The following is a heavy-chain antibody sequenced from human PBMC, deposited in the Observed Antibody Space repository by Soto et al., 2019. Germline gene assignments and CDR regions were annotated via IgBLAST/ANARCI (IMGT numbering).Heavy chain of an antibody. CDR2: VSPYNRNT. Sequence: AASVKVSCKASAYTFTSYGINWVRQAPGQGLEWMGWVSPYNRNTNYAQKLQGRVTMTPDTSTSTAYMELRSLRSDDTAVYYCARGTFGGPYFFDYWGLGTLVTVSS. V-gene: IGHV1-18*01. CDR3: ARGTFGGPYFFDY. CDR1: AYTFTSYG. J-gene: IGHJ4*01. D-gene: IGHD3-16*01.